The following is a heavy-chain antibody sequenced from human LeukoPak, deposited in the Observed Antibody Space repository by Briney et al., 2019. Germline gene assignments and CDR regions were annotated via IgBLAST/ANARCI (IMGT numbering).Heavy chain of an antibody. Sequence: GGSLRLSCAASGFTFSHCGMHRVRQAPGKGLEWVALIWNDGSKKYYSDSVNGRFTISRDNSKDTLYLQMNMVRAEDTALYYCARDLTTYFDYWGPGTLVTVSS. V-gene: IGHV3-33*01. CDR2: IWNDGSKK. J-gene: IGHJ4*02. D-gene: IGHD3-9*01. CDR3: ARDLTTYFDY. CDR1: GFTFSHCG.